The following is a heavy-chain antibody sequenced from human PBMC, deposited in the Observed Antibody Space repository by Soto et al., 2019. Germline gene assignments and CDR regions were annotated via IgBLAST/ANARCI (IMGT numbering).Heavy chain of an antibody. J-gene: IGHJ4*02. D-gene: IGHD6-19*01. V-gene: IGHV4-39*01. Sequence: SETLSLTCTVSGGSISSSSYYWGWIRQPPGKGLEWIGSIYYSGSTYCNPSLKSRVTISVDTSKNQFSLKLSSVTAADTAVYYCARTMGQWLADIDYWGQGTLVTVSS. CDR3: ARTMGQWLADIDY. CDR2: IYYSGST. CDR1: GGSISSSSYY.